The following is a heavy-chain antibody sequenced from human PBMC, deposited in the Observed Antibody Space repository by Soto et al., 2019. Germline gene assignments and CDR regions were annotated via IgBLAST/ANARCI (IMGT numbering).Heavy chain of an antibody. Sequence: GGSLRLSCTASGFMFNNSAMTWVRQAPGQGLQWVASVSDNGGSRGGTYYADSVKGRFTISRGNSKNTLYLQLDSLTGADTAVYYCASAKAVVIAALGIWGQGTMVTVSS. CDR1: GFMFNNSA. D-gene: IGHD2-21*01. V-gene: IGHV3-23*01. J-gene: IGHJ3*02. CDR3: ASAKAVVIAALGI. CDR2: VSDNGGSRGGT.